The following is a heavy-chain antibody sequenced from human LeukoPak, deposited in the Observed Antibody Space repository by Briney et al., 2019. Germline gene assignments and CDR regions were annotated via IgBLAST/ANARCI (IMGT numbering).Heavy chain of an antibody. V-gene: IGHV3-7*05. CDR2: IKQDGGEK. Sequence: PGGSLRLSCAAYGFTFSSYWINWARQAPGKGLEWVSNIKQDGGEKHYGASVRGRFTLSRDNAKNSPYLQINSLRAEDTALYYCATDKTVTTSLDHWGQGTLVTVSP. CDR1: GFTFSSYW. D-gene: IGHD1-1*01. J-gene: IGHJ4*02. CDR3: ATDKTVTTSLDH.